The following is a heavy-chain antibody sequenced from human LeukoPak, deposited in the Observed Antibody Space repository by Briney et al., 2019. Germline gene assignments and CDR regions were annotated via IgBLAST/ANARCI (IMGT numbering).Heavy chain of an antibody. CDR3: AKDIRPPYYDSSASGFDI. Sequence: PGGSLRLSCAASGFTFSNYAMSWVRQAPGKGLEWVSAISGSGGNTYYADSVRGRFTISRDNAKNSLYLQMNSLRAEDTALYYCAKDIRPPYYDSSASGFDIWGQGTMVTVSS. CDR1: GFTFSNYA. D-gene: IGHD3-22*01. J-gene: IGHJ3*02. V-gene: IGHV3-23*01. CDR2: ISGSGGNT.